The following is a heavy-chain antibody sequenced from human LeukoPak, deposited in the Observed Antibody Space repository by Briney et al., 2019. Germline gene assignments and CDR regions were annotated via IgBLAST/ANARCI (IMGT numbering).Heavy chain of an antibody. CDR2: ISYDGSNK. CDR3: AKGGGYEAQYCYYYLDV. Sequence: GGSLRLSCAASGFTFSRYGMHWVRQAPGKGLEWVTAISYDGSNKYYADSVKGRFTISRDNSKNTLYLQMKSLRAEDTAVYYCAKGGGYEAQYCYYYLDVWGKGTTVTISS. CDR1: GFTFSRYG. J-gene: IGHJ6*03. V-gene: IGHV3-30*04. D-gene: IGHD5-12*01.